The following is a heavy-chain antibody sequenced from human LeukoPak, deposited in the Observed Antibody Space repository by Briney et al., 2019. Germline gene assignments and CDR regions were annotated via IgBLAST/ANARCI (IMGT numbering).Heavy chain of an antibody. CDR1: GGSISSGGYY. Sequence: PSQTLSLTCTVSGGSISSGGYYWSWIRQPPGKGLEWIGYIYQSGNTYYNPSLESRVTISLDTSKNQFSLKLSSVTAADTAVYYCARSGSWTSHAFDIWGQGTMVTVSS. D-gene: IGHD1-26*01. CDR2: IYQSGNT. V-gene: IGHV4-31*03. J-gene: IGHJ3*02. CDR3: ARSGSWTSHAFDI.